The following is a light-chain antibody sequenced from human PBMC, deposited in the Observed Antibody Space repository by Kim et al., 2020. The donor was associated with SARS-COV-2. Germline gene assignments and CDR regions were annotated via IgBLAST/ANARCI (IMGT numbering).Light chain of an antibody. J-gene: IGLJ2*01. V-gene: IGLV1-47*01. CDR3: AAWDDSLSGPV. CDR2: RNN. Sequence: GQRATSACSGSSSNIGSNYVYWYQQLPGTAPKLLIYRNNQRPSGVPDRFSGSKSGTSASLAISGLRSEDEADYYCAAWDDSLSGPVFGGGTQLTVL. CDR1: SSNIGSNY.